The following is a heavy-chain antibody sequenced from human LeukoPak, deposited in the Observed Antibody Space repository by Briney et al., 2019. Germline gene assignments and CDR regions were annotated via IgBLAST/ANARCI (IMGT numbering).Heavy chain of an antibody. V-gene: IGHV4-59*08. CDR3: ARLGPNYYDSSGLFDY. J-gene: IGHJ4*02. CDR2: IYYSGST. Sequence: SETLSLTCAVSGGSISSYYWSWIRQPPGKGLEWIGYIYYSGSTNYNPSLKSRVTISVDTSKNQFSLKLSSVTAADTAVYYCARLGPNYYDSSGLFDYWGQGTLVTVSS. D-gene: IGHD3-22*01. CDR1: GGSISSYY.